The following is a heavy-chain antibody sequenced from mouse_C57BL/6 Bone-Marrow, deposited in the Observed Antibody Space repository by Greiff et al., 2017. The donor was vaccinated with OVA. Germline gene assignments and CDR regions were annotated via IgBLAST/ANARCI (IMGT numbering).Heavy chain of an antibody. CDR1: GFSLTSYG. V-gene: IGHV2-4*01. D-gene: IGHD1-1*01. CDR2: IWSGGST. CDR3: AKIPPLFYAMDY. J-gene: IGHJ4*01. Sequence: QVQLKESGPGLVQPSQRLSITCTVSGFSLTSYGVHWVRQPPGKGLEWLGVIWSGGSTDYNAAFISRLSISKDNSKSQVFFKMNSLQADDTAIYYCAKIPPLFYAMDYWGQGTSVTVSS.